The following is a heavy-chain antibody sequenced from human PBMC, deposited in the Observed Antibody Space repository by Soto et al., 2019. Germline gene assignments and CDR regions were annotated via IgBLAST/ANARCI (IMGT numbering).Heavy chain of an antibody. CDR3: ARIYCTTTTCDSWFDP. CDR2: IDPGDTYA. CDR1: GYTFTTFW. Sequence: GESLKISCTGFGYTFTTFWMSWVRQMPGTGQEWIGRIDPGDTYATSSPAFQGHVTISADKATSTAYLQWSSLKASDTAMYFCARIYCTTTTCDSWFDPWGKGTLVTVSS. J-gene: IGHJ5*02. V-gene: IGHV5-10-1*01. D-gene: IGHD2-2*01.